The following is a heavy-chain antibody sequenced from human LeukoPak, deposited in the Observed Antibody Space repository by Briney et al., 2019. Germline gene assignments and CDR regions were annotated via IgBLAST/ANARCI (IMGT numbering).Heavy chain of an antibody. J-gene: IGHJ4*02. Sequence: PGGPLRLSCAASGFTFSSYNMNWVRQAPGKGLEWVSYISSSGSTIYYADSVKGRFTISRDNAKNSLYLQMNSLRAEDTAVYYCARDLDVNWWLQLGPFDYWGQGTLVTVSS. V-gene: IGHV3-48*04. D-gene: IGHD5-24*01. CDR1: GFTFSSYN. CDR2: ISSSGSTI. CDR3: ARDLDVNWWLQLGPFDY.